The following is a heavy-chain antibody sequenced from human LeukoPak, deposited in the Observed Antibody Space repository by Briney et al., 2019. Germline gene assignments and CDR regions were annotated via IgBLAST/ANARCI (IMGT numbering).Heavy chain of an antibody. CDR2: IKQDGSEK. J-gene: IGHJ4*02. D-gene: IGHD3-22*01. CDR3: ARAYDSSGSDDY. Sequence: GGSLRLSCAASGFTFSSYWMSWVRQAPGKGLEWVADIKQDGSEKHYVDSVKGRFTISRDNAKNSLDLQMNSLRAEDTAVYYCARAYDSSGSDDYWGQGTLVTVSS. CDR1: GFTFSSYW. V-gene: IGHV3-7*05.